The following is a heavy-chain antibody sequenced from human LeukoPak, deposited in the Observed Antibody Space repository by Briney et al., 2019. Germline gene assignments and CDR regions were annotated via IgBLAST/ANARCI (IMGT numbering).Heavy chain of an antibody. V-gene: IGHV4-39*01. Sequence: SETLSLTCTVSGGSISSRSYYWGWIRQPPGKGLEWIGSIYYSGSTYYNPSLKSRVTISVDTSKNQFSLKLSSVTAADTAVYYCARGLTFDYWGQGTLVTVSS. CDR3: ARGLTFDY. J-gene: IGHJ4*02. CDR2: IYYSGST. CDR1: GGSISSRSYY.